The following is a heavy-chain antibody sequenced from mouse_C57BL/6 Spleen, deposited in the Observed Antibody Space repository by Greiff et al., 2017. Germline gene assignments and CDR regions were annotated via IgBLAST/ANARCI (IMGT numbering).Heavy chain of an antibody. V-gene: IGHV1-52*01. CDR2: IDPSDSET. Sequence: QVQLQQPGAELVRPGSSVKLSCKASGYTFTSYWMHWVKQRPIQGLEWIGNIDPSDSETHYNQKFKDKATLTVDKSSSTAYMQPSSLTSEDSAVYYCARNSNYEFAYWGQGTLVTVSA. CDR1: GYTFTSYW. CDR3: ARNSNYEFAY. J-gene: IGHJ3*01. D-gene: IGHD2-5*01.